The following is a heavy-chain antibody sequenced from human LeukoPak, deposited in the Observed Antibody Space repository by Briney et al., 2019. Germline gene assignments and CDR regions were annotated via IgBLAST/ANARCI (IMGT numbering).Heavy chain of an antibody. Sequence: GGSLRLSCAASGSTVSSNYMSWVRQAPGKGLEWVSVIYSGGSTYYADSVKGRFTISRDNSKNTLYLQMNSLRAEDTAVYYCARGVKGTYYFDYWGQGTLVTVSS. CDR2: IYSGGST. D-gene: IGHD3-10*01. J-gene: IGHJ4*02. CDR1: GSTVSSNY. V-gene: IGHV3-53*01. CDR3: ARGVKGTYYFDY.